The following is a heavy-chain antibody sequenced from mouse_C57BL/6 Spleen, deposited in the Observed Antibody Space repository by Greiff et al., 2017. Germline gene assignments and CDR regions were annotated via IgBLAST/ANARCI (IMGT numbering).Heavy chain of an antibody. CDR3: ARDSPAYYIPYAMDY. CDR2: ISYDGSN. Sequence: EVQLVESGPGLVKPSQSLSLTCSVTGYSITSGYYWNWIRQFPGNKLEWMGYISYDGSNNYNPSLKNRISITRDTSKNQFFLKLNSLTTEDTATYYGARDSPAYYIPYAMDYGGQGTSFPVS. D-gene: IGHD6-5*01. V-gene: IGHV3-6*01. J-gene: IGHJ4*01. CDR1: GYSITSGYY.